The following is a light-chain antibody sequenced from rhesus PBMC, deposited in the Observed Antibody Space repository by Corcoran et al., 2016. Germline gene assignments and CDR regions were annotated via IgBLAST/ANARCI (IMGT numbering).Light chain of an antibody. CDR3: CSYTTSSTFV. J-gene: IGLJ6*01. Sequence: QSAPTQPPSVSGSPGQSVTISCTGTSSDVGGYNYVSWYQQHPGKVPKVMIYEVSQRPSGVSDRFSGSKSGNTASLTISGLQAEDDADYYCCSYTTSSTFVFGSGTKLTVL. CDR1: SSDVGGYNY. CDR2: EVS. V-gene: IGLV2S7*01.